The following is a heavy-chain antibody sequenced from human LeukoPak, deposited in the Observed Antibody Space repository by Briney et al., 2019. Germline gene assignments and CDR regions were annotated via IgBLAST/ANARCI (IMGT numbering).Heavy chain of an antibody. V-gene: IGHV3-43*02. CDR2: ISGDGGST. D-gene: IGHD6-13*01. CDR3: AKDKSIAAAGTTYYYYGMDV. CDR1: GLTFDDYA. J-gene: IGHJ6*02. Sequence: GGSLPHLCCPSGLTFDDYAMHWVRQAPGKGLEWVSLISGDGGSTYYADSVKGRFTISRDNSKNSLYLQMNSLRTEDTALYYCAKDKSIAAAGTTYYYYGMDVWGQGTTVTVSS.